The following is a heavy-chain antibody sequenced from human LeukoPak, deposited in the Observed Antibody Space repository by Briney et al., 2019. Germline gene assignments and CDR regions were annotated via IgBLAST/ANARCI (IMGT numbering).Heavy chain of an antibody. CDR3: AKDFVVVPGLVNYFDY. CDR2: ISSSSSYI. J-gene: IGHJ4*02. CDR1: GCTFSSYS. D-gene: IGHD2-2*01. V-gene: IGHV3-21*04. Sequence: GGSLRLFCAASGCTFSSYSMNWVRQAPGKGLEWVSSISSSSSYIYYADSVKGRFTISRDNSKNTLYLRMNSLRAEDTAVYYCAKDFVVVPGLVNYFDYWGQGTLVTVSS.